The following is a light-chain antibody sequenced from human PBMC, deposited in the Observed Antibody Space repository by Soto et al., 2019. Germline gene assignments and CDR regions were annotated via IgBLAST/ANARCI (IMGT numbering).Light chain of an antibody. CDR3: LQYGTSRRT. V-gene: IGKV3-20*01. Sequence: EIVFTKSPGTLYLSPGERATLSCRASQSLSSSYLAWYQQKPGQAPRLLIYGASSRATGIPDRFSGSGSGTDFTLTISRLEPEDFAVYYCLQYGTSRRTFGQGTKVDI. J-gene: IGKJ1*01. CDR1: QSLSSSY. CDR2: GAS.